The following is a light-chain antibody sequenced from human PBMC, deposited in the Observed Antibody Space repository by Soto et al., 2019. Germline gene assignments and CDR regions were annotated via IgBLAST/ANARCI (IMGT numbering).Light chain of an antibody. Sequence: HSALTQPASVSGSPGQSITISCTGTSSDVGSYDVVSWYQQHPGKAPQLIIYEVAQRPSGVSDRFSGSKSGSTASLTISGLQAEDEAHYFCCSYAGSTTFWVFGGGTSCPS. V-gene: IGLV2-23*02. CDR2: EVA. CDR1: SSDVGSYDV. CDR3: CSYAGSTTFWV. J-gene: IGLJ3*02.